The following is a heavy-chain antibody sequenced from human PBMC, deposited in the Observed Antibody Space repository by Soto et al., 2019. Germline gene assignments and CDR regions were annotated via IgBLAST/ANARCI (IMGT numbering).Heavy chain of an antibody. V-gene: IGHV3-48*02. J-gene: IGHJ4*02. CDR3: ARDKADKNCISTSCFSPLDC. CDR1: GVTFSAHT. D-gene: IGHD2-2*01. CDR2: IGTDTGSK. Sequence: VGSLRLSCAASGVTFSAHTMTRVRRAPGGGGEGGSEIGTDTGSKRYMESVRGRITISRDNAKNSLYLQMASLTDEDTGVYYCARDKADKNCISTSCFSPLDCWGQGTLVTVSS.